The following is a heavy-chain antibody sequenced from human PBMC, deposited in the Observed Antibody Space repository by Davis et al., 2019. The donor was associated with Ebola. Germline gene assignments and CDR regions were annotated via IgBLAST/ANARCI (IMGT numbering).Heavy chain of an antibody. Sequence: SETLSLTCTVSGGSISSYYWSWIRQPPGKGLEWIGYIYYSGSTNYNPSLKSRVTISVDRSKNQFSLKLSSVTAADTAVYYCARGVLWFGELSLYYFDYWGQGTLVTVSS. CDR3: ARGVLWFGELSLYYFDY. CDR1: GGSISSYY. CDR2: IYYSGST. V-gene: IGHV4-59*12. J-gene: IGHJ4*02. D-gene: IGHD3-10*01.